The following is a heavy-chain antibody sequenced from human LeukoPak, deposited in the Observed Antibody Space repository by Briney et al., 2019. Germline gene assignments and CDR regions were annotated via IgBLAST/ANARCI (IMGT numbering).Heavy chain of an antibody. CDR2: ISSNGGST. V-gene: IGHV3-64*01. J-gene: IGHJ4*02. Sequence: PGGSLKLSCAASGFTFSSYAMHWLRQAPGKGLEYFSAISSNGGSTYYANSVKGRFTISRDNSKNTLYLQMGSLRAEDMAVFFFTQKTAYEILTGLFDYWGQGTLVTVSS. CDR3: TQKTAYEILTGLFDY. D-gene: IGHD3-9*01. CDR1: GFTFSSYA.